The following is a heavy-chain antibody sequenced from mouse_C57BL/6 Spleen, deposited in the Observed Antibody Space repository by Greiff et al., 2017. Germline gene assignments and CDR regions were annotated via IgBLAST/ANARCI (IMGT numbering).Heavy chain of an antibody. D-gene: IGHD1-1*01. CDR3: ALITTYYFDY. CDR2: ISYDGSN. J-gene: IGHJ2*01. CDR1: GYSITSGYY. V-gene: IGHV3-6*01. Sequence: EVKLMESGPGLVKPSQSLSLTCSVTGYSITSGYYWNWIRQFPGNKLEWMGYISYDGSNNYNPSLKNRISITRDTSKNQFFLKLNSVTTEDTATYYCALITTYYFDYWGQGTTLTVSS.